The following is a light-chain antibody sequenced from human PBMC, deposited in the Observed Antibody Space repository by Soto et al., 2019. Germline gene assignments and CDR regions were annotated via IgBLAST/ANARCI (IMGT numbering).Light chain of an antibody. CDR3: AVWDDTLKAVV. V-gene: IGLV1-44*01. J-gene: IGLJ2*01. CDR1: SSNVGSNT. Sequence: QSVVTQPPSASGTPGQRVTISCSGSSSNVGSNTVDWYQLLPGTAPKLLIYHNNQSPSGVTARLSGSKSGTSGSLAITGLQSEDEADYYCAVWDDTLKAVVFGGGTKVTVL. CDR2: HNN.